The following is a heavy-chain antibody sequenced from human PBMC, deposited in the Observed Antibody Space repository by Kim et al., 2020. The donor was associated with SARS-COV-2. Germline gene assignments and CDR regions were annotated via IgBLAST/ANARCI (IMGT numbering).Heavy chain of an antibody. J-gene: IGHJ4*01. CDR2: ISYDGSNK. CDR3: ASPCRYCSGGEVHDY. D-gene: IGHD2-15*01. CDR1: GFTFSSYA. V-gene: IGHV3-30*04. Sequence: GGSLRLSCAASGFTFSSYAMHWVRQAPGKGLEWVAVISYDGSNKYYADSVKGRFTISRDNSKNTLYLQMNSLRAEDTAVYYCASPCRYCSGGEVHDYWGHGTLVTVSS.